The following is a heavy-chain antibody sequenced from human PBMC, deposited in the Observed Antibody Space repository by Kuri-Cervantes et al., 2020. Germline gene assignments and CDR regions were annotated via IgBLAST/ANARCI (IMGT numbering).Heavy chain of an antibody. D-gene: IGHD6-13*01. J-gene: IGHJ4*02. CDR1: GFTFSSYA. V-gene: IGHV3-30*04. Sequence: GESLKISCAASGFTFSSYAMHWVRQAPGKGLEWVAVVWYDGSNKYYADSVKGRFTISRDNSKNTLYLQMNSLRAEDTAVYYCARTPRYSSSYFDYWGQGTLVTVSS. CDR2: VWYDGSNK. CDR3: ARTPRYSSSYFDY.